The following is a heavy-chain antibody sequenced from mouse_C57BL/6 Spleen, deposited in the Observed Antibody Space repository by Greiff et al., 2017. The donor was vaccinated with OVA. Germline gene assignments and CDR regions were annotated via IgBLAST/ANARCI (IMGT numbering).Heavy chain of an antibody. D-gene: IGHD1-1*01. CDR3: ARYDYDGSSSNWYFDV. Sequence: VQLKESVAELVRPGASVKLSCTASGFNIKNTYMHWVKQRPEQGLEWIGRIDPANGNTKYAPKFQGKATITADTSSNTAYLQLSSLTSEDTTIEYCARYDYDGSSSNWYFDVWGTGTTVTVSS. J-gene: IGHJ1*03. CDR1: GFNIKNTY. V-gene: IGHV14-3*01. CDR2: IDPANGNT.